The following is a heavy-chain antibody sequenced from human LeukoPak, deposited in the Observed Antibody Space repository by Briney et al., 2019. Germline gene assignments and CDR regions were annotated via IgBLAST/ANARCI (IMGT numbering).Heavy chain of an antibody. D-gene: IGHD5-18*01. CDR2: FDPEDGET. V-gene: IGHV1-24*01. CDR3: ATDGDRYGYELDY. Sequence: GASVKVSCKVSPYTLTELSMHWVRQVPGKGLEWMGGFDPEDGETINAQKFQGRVTMTEDTSTDTAYMELSSLRSEDTAVYYCATDGDRYGYELDYLGQGTLVTVSS. J-gene: IGHJ4*02. CDR1: PYTLTELS.